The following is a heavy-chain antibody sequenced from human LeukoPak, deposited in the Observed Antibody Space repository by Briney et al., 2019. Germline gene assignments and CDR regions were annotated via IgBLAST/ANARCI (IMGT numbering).Heavy chain of an antibody. CDR2: IYYSGST. Sequence: PSETLSLTCTVSGGSVSSGGYCWRWIRQHPGKGLEWIGYIYYSGSTYYNPSLKSRVTISVDTSKNQFSLKLSSVTAADTAVYYCARDHDGWSDYWGQGTLVTVSS. V-gene: IGHV4-31*03. CDR1: GGSVSSGGYC. D-gene: IGHD6-19*01. CDR3: ARDHDGWSDY. J-gene: IGHJ4*02.